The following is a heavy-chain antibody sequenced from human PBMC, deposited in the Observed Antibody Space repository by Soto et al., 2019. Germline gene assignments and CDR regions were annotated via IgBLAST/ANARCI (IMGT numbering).Heavy chain of an antibody. Sequence: QVQLVESGGDVVQPGRSLRLSCTASGFTFSHYDMHWVRQAPGKGLEWVAFISFDGGSQYYADSVKGRFTISRDNSKNTLYLQLNSLRTEDTSVYYCAILGDYGVGSRLPPSNTYWGQGALVTVSS. D-gene: IGHD3-16*01. J-gene: IGHJ4*02. CDR3: AILGDYGVGSRLPPSNTY. CDR2: ISFDGGSQ. CDR1: GFTFSHYD. V-gene: IGHV3-30*03.